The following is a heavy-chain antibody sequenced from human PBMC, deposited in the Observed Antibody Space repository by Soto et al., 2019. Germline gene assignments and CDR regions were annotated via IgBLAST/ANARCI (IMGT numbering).Heavy chain of an antibody. CDR1: GGSISRTKW. D-gene: IGHD2-2*01. V-gene: IGHV4-4*03. Sequence: PEKLRLTYAVYGGSISRTKWWGWVRQPPGKGLEWIGEIYHSGSTNYNPSLKSRVTISLDKSTNQFSLKLTSVTAADSAVYYCARDDHIVVVPTSLGAMDVWGQGNTVT. CDR2: IYHSGST. CDR3: ARDDHIVVVPTSLGAMDV. J-gene: IGHJ6*02.